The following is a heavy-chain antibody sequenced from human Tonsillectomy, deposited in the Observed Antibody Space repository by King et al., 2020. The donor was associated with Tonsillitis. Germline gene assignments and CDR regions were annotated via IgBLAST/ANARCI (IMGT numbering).Heavy chain of an antibody. V-gene: IGHV1-2*02. Sequence: VQLVESGAEVKKPGASVKDSCKASGYTFTGYYMHWVRQAPGQGLEWMGWINPNSGGTNYAQKFQGRVTMTRDTSISTAYMELSRLRSDDTAVYYCARESIDYDILTGPDYWGQGTLVTVSS. D-gene: IGHD3-9*01. CDR3: ARESIDYDILTGPDY. CDR2: INPNSGGT. CDR1: GYTFTGYY. J-gene: IGHJ4*02.